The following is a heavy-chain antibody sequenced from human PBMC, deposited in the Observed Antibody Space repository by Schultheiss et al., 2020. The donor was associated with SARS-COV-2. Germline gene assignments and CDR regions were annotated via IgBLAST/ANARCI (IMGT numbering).Heavy chain of an antibody. CDR1: GFTFSSYG. CDR2: IWYDGSNK. V-gene: IGHV3-33*08. Sequence: GESLKISCAASGFTFSSYGMHWVRQAPGKGLEWVAVIWYDGSNKYYADSVKGRFTISRDNARNTLYLQMNSLTAEDTAVYYCAREPFARPWDYWGQGTLVTVSS. CDR3: AREPFARPWDY. J-gene: IGHJ4*02.